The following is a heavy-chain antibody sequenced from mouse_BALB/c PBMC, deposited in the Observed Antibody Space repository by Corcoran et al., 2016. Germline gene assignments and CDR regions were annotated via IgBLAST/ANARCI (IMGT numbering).Heavy chain of an antibody. V-gene: IGHV14-3*02. CDR1: GFNIKDTY. Sequence: EVQLQQSGAELVKPGASVKLSCTASGFNIKDTYMHWVKQRPEQGLEWIGRIDPANGNTKYDPKFQGKATITPDTSSNTAYLQLSSLTSEDTAVYYCARAYYDDAMDYWGQGTSVTVSS. CDR2: IDPANGNT. D-gene: IGHD2-4*01. J-gene: IGHJ4*01. CDR3: ARAYYDDAMDY.